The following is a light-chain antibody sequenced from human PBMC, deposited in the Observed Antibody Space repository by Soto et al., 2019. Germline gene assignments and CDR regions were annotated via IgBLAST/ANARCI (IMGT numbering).Light chain of an antibody. J-gene: IGKJ4*01. CDR2: GAS. CDR1: QSVSTN. Sequence: EIVMTQSPATRSVSPGERATLSCRASQSVSTNLAWYQQKPGQAPRLLIYGASTRATGIPARFSGSGSGTEYTLTISSLESEDSAVYYCQQYNNWPPGLTFGGATKVEIK. CDR3: QQYNNWPPGLT. V-gene: IGKV3-15*01.